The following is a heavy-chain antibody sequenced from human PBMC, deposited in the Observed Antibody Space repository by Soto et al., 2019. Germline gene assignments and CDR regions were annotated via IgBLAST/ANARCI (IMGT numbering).Heavy chain of an antibody. CDR1: GFSLTTDRVG. CDR3: PHAYGGRSLY. Sequence: QITLKESGPTLVKPTQTLTLTCTFSGFSLTTDRVGVGWIRQPPGEALEWLAVIYWDDSKTYRPSLESRLTIPTDTSKNQVALTMTNMDSLDTATYYCPHAYGGRSLYWGQGTLVTVSS. CDR2: IYWDDSK. J-gene: IGHJ4*02. V-gene: IGHV2-5*02. D-gene: IGHD1-26*01.